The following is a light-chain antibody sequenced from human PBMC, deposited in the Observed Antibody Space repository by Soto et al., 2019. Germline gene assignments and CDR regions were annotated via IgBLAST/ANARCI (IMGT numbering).Light chain of an antibody. V-gene: IGLV2-11*01. J-gene: IGLJ2*01. CDR2: DVT. CDR3: CSYAGSQTLI. CDR1: SSDVGGYDY. Sequence: QSVLTQPRSVSGSPGQSVTISCAGTSSDVGGYDYVSWYQQHPDKVPKIIIFDVTKRPSGVPARFTGSKSGNTASLTISGLQADDEADYYCCSYAGSQTLIFGGGTKVTVL.